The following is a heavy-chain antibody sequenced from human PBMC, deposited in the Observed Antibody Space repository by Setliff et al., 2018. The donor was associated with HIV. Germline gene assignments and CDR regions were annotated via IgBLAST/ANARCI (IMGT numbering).Heavy chain of an antibody. D-gene: IGHD3-10*01. Sequence: GGSLRLSCAASGFTFNTHDMNWVRQAPGKGLEWISYITTDGSVKYYADSVKGRFTISRDNTARSLYLQMNSLKVDDTAVYHCTAGHYGPNPWGQGTPVTVSS. CDR3: TAGHYGPNP. V-gene: IGHV3-48*03. J-gene: IGHJ5*02. CDR1: GFTFNTHD. CDR2: ITTDGSVK.